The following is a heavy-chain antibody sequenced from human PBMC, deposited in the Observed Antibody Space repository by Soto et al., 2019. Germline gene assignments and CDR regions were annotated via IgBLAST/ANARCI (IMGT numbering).Heavy chain of an antibody. V-gene: IGHV4-30-4*01. CDR3: ARGKAAAGIFRGYYGMDV. D-gene: IGHD6-13*01. J-gene: IGHJ6*02. CDR2: IYYSGST. CDR1: GGSISSGDYY. Sequence: SETLSLTCTVSGGSISSGDYYWSWIRQPPGKGLEWIGYIYYSGSTYYNPSLKSRVTISVDTSKNQFSLKLSSVTAADTAVYYCARGKAAAGIFRGYYGMDVWGQGTTVTVSS.